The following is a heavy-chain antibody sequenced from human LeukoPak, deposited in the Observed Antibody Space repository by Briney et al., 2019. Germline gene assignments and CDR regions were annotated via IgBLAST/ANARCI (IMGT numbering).Heavy chain of an antibody. CDR2: IYTSGST. CDR3: ASLARSTLGSCTRDTCPDYAFDF. J-gene: IGHJ3*01. D-gene: IGHD2-8*02. V-gene: IGHV4-61*02. Sequence: PSETLSLTCTVSGGSISSDIYYWSWLRQPAGRGLEWIGRIYTSGSTNYNPSLRSRVTISLDSSKNQFSLKLSSVTAADTAVYFCASLARSTLGSCTRDTCPDYAFDFWGQGTIVTVSS. CDR1: GGSISSDIYY.